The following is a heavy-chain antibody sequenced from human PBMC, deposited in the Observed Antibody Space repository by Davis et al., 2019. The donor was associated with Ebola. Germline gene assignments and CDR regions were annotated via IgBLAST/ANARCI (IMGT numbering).Heavy chain of an antibody. CDR2: ISAYNGNT. CDR3: ARDATVTPTNY. Sequence: AASVKVSCKASGYTFTNYYMHWVRQAPGQGLEWMGWISAYNGNTAYAQILQGRVTMTTDTSTSTAYMELRSLRSDDTAVYYCARDATVTPTNYWGQGTLVTVSS. V-gene: IGHV1-18*04. J-gene: IGHJ4*02. CDR1: GYTFTNYY. D-gene: IGHD4-17*01.